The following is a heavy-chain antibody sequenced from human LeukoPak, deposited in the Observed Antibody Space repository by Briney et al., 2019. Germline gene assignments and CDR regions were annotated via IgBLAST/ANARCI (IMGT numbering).Heavy chain of an antibody. CDR1: GYTFTDYY. CDR3: ARVLARYGNLDY. CDR2: INPNSGGK. J-gene: IGHJ4*02. D-gene: IGHD1-14*01. Sequence: GASVKVSCKASGYTFTDYYIHWVRQAPGQGLEWMGWINPNSGGKNYTQKFQGRVTMTRDTSISTAYLELNRLTSDDTAVYYCARVLARYGNLDYWGQGILVTVSS. V-gene: IGHV1-2*02.